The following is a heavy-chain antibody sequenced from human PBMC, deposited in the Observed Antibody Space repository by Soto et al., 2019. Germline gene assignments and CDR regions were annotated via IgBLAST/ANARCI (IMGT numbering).Heavy chain of an antibody. D-gene: IGHD4-17*01. Sequence: GASVKVSCKASGYTFTGYYMHWVRQAPGQGLEWMGWINPNSGGTNYAQKFQGWVTMTTDTSISTAYMELSSLRSEDTAVYYCARDRGDGDYGVYWYFDLWGRGTLVTVAS. V-gene: IGHV1-2*04. J-gene: IGHJ2*01. CDR2: INPNSGGT. CDR1: GYTFTGYY. CDR3: ARDRGDGDYGVYWYFDL.